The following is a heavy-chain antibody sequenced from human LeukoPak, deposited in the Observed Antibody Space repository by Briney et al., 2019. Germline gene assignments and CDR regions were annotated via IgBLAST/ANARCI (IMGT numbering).Heavy chain of an antibody. CDR1: GYTFTGYY. J-gene: IGHJ4*02. V-gene: IGHV1-2*02. CDR3: ARGYDSSGYYYSIWY. Sequence: GASVKVSCKASGYTFTGYYMHWVRQAPGQGLEWMGWINPNSGGTNYAQKFQGRFTMTRDTSNSTAYMELSRLRSDDTAVYYCARGYDSSGYYYSIWYWGQGTLVTVSS. D-gene: IGHD3-22*01. CDR2: INPNSGGT.